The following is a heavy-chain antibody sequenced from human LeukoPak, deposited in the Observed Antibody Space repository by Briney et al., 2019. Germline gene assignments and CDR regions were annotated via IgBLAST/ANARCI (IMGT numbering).Heavy chain of an antibody. CDR3: ARSTTYYYDSERKGELYYFDY. CDR1: GYSISSYY. Sequence: PSETLSLTCTVSGYSISSYYWSWIRQPAGKGLEWIGRIYTSGSTNYNPSLKSRVTISVDTSKNQFSLKLSSVTAADTAVYYCARSTTYYYDSERKGELYYFDYWGQGTLVTVSS. J-gene: IGHJ4*02. D-gene: IGHD3-22*01. V-gene: IGHV4-4*07. CDR2: IYTSGST.